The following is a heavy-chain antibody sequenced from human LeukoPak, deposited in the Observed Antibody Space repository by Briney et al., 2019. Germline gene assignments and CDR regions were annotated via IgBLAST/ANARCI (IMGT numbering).Heavy chain of an antibody. D-gene: IGHD3-10*01. CDR2: IYSGGST. CDR3: ARSYGSGSYYLDY. V-gene: IGHV3-53*01. CDR1: GFTVSRNY. J-gene: IGHJ4*02. Sequence: PGGSLRLSCAVSGFTVSRNYMSWVRQAPGKGLEWVSVIYSGGSTDYADSVKGRFTISRDNSKNTVYLQMNSLRPEDTAMYYCARSYGSGSYYLDYWGQGTLVTVSS.